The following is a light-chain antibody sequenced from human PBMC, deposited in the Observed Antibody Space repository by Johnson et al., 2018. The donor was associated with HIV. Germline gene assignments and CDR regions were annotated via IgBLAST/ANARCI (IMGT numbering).Light chain of an antibody. V-gene: IGLV1-51*01. J-gene: IGLJ1*01. CDR1: GSNIGSHY. CDR3: GTWDNSLNVYV. CDR2: DND. Sequence: QFVLTQPPSVSAAPGQRVTISCSGRGSNIGSHYVSWYQQLRGTAPKLLISDNDKRPSGIPDRFSGSKSGASATMDITGLQTGDEADYYCGTWDNSLNVYVFGTGTKVTVL.